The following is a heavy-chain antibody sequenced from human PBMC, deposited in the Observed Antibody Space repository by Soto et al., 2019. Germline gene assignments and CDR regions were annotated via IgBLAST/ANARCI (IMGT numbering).Heavy chain of an antibody. CDR2: IDPTSSRI. J-gene: IGHJ3*01. V-gene: IGHV3-48*02. CDR1: GFSFSSYS. CDR3: ARDRLTGDAWEAFDV. Sequence: EAQLVESGGGLVQPGGSLRLSCIASGFSFSSYSVSWVRQAPGKGLEWISYIDPTSSRIYYADSVKGRFAISRDNAENSLYLQGNSLRDEDTALYYCARDRLTGDAWEAFDVWGQATMVTVSS. D-gene: IGHD7-27*01.